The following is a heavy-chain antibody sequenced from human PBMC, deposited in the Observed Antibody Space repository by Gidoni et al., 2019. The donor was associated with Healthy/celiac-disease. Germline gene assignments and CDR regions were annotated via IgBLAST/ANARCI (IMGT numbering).Heavy chain of an antibody. V-gene: IGHV3-13*05. CDR2: IGTAGDP. CDR3: ARGRVSGSSSFWVFMDV. J-gene: IGHJ6*02. CDR1: GFTFSSYD. D-gene: IGHD6-13*01. Sequence: EVQLVESGGGLVQPGVSLRLSCAASGFTFSSYDMHWVRQATGKGLEWVSAIGTAGDPYYPGSVKGRFTISRENAKNSLYLQMNSLRAGDTAVYYCARGRVSGSSSFWVFMDVWGQGTTVTVSS.